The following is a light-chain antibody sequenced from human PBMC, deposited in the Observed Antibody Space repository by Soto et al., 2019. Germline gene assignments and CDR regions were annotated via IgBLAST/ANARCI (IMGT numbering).Light chain of an antibody. CDR2: AAS. CDR3: QQNNSAASLT. Sequence: DIQMTQSPSSLSASVGDRVTITCRASQGISNYLAWYQQKPGKVPKLLIYAASTLQSGVPSRFSGSGSGTEFTNIISSLQPEDVATYYCQQNNSAASLTFGGGTKVELK. CDR1: QGISNY. J-gene: IGKJ4*01. V-gene: IGKV1-27*01.